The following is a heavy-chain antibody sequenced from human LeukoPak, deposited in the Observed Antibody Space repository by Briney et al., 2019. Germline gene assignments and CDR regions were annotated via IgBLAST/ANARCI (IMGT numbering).Heavy chain of an antibody. CDR3: ARRSSKGVPAARYYYYYMDV. CDR1: RYTFTSYG. J-gene: IGHJ6*03. D-gene: IGHD2-2*01. V-gene: IGHV1-18*01. CDR2: ISAYNGNT. Sequence: ASVKVSCKASRYTFTSYGISWVRQAPGQGLEWMGWISAYNGNTNYAQKLQGRVTMTTDTSTSTAYMELRSLRSDDTAVYYCARRSSKGVPAARYYYYYMDVWGKGTTVTVSS.